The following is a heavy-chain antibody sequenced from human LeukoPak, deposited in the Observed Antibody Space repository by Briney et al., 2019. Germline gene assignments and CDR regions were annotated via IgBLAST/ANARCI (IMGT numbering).Heavy chain of an antibody. V-gene: IGHV3-23*01. CDR1: GFTFSSYA. CDR2: ISGSGGST. CDR3: AKIHVGEGDGLDY. J-gene: IGHJ4*02. D-gene: IGHD2-21*01. Sequence: GGSLRLSCAASGFTFSSYAMSWVRQAPGKGLEWVSAISGSGGSTYYADSVKGRFAISRDNSKNTLYLQMNSLRAEDTAVYYCAKIHVGEGDGLDYWGQGTLVTVSS.